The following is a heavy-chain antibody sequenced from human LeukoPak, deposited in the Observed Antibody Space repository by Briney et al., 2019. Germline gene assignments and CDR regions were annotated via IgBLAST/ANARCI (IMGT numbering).Heavy chain of an antibody. Sequence: ASVKVSCKASGYTFTGYYMHWVRQAPGQGLEWMGWTNPNLGTTNYAQKFQGRVTMTRDTSISTAYMELGRLRSDDTAVYYCARAVRGYCSSTSCYYVYYFDYWGQGTLVTVSS. CDR1: GYTFTGYY. D-gene: IGHD2-2*01. V-gene: IGHV1-2*02. CDR3: ARAVRGYCSSTSCYYVYYFDY. J-gene: IGHJ4*02. CDR2: TNPNLGTT.